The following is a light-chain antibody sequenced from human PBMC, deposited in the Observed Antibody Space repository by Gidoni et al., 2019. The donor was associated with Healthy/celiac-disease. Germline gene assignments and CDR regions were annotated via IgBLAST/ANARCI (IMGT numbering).Light chain of an antibody. Sequence: DIQMTQSPSTLSASVGDRVTITCRASQSISSWLAWYQQKPGKAPKLLIYKASSLESGVPSRFSGSGSGTDFTLTISSLQPDDFATYYCQQYFSYSWTFXXXTKVEI. CDR3: QQYFSYSWT. V-gene: IGKV1-5*03. CDR2: KAS. CDR1: QSISSW. J-gene: IGKJ1*01.